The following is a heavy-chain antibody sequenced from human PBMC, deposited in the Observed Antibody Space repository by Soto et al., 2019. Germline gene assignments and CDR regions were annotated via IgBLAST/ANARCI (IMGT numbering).Heavy chain of an antibody. CDR2: IFSGGRRT. D-gene: IGHD1-1*01. V-gene: IGHV3-23*05. Sequence: EVQLLESGGGLVQPGGSLRLACAASGFTFSSYAMTWVRQAPGKGPEWVSSIFSGGRRTYYADSVKGRFTISRDNSQNTLYLQMKNLTAEDTAIYYCAKKKTVADYYYYGLHVWGRGTTVTVSS. J-gene: IGHJ6*02. CDR3: AKKKTVADYYYYGLHV. CDR1: GFTFSSYA.